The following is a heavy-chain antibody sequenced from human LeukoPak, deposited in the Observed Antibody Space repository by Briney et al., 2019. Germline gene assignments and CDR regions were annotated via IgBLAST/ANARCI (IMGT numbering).Heavy chain of an antibody. CDR1: GYTFTNYY. CDR3: ARGSYYYMDV. V-gene: IGHV1-46*01. Sequence: ASVKVSCKASGYTFTNYYMHWVRQAPGQGPEWMGMINPNGGSTSYAQRFQGRVTMTRDTSTSTFYMELSTLRYEDTAVYYCARGSYYYMDVWVKGTTVTISS. CDR2: INPNGGST. J-gene: IGHJ6*03.